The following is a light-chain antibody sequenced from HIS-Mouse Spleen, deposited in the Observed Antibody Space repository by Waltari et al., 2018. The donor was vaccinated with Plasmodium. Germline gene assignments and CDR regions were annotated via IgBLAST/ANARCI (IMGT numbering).Light chain of an antibody. Sequence: EIVMTQSPATLSVSPGERATLSCRASQSVSSNLAWYQQKPGQAPRLLIYGASTRATGIPARFSGSGSGTEFTRIISSLQSEDFAVYYCQQYNNWPAWTFGQGTKVEIK. V-gene: IGKV3-15*01. CDR1: QSVSSN. CDR3: QQYNNWPAWT. J-gene: IGKJ1*01. CDR2: GAS.